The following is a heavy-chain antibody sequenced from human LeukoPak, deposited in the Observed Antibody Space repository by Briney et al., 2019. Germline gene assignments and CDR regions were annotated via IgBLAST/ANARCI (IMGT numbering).Heavy chain of an antibody. CDR3: ARRQQTGGDNGLHNWFDP. D-gene: IGHD2-21*01. Sequence: PSETLSLTCTVSDGSSSSSSWNWIRQPPEEGLEWIGYIYYSGSTKYNPSLESRVTISVDTSKNQISLKLRSVTAADTAIYYCARRQQTGGDNGLHNWFDPWGQGTLVTVSS. V-gene: IGHV4-59*08. CDR2: IYYSGST. J-gene: IGHJ5*02. CDR1: DGSSSSSS.